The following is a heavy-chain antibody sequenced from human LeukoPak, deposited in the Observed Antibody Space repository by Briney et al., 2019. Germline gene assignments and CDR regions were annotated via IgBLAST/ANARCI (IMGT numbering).Heavy chain of an antibody. Sequence: GGSLRLSCAASGFTFSSYEMNWVRQAPGKGLEWVSYISSSGSTIYYADSVKGRFTISRDNAKNSLYLQMNSLRAEDTAVYYCARDRLYYDILTGYRNYYYMDVWGKGTTVTISS. V-gene: IGHV3-48*03. CDR1: GFTFSSYE. CDR3: ARDRLYYDILTGYRNYYYMDV. CDR2: ISSSGSTI. D-gene: IGHD3-9*01. J-gene: IGHJ6*03.